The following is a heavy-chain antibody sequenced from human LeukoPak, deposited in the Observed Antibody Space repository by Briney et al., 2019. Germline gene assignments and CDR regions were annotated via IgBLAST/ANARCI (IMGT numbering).Heavy chain of an antibody. CDR3: ARVGDYVWGSYRSPYNWFDP. Sequence: KTSETLSLTCTVSGGSISSYYWSWIRQPPGKGLEWIGYISYSGSANYNPSLKSRVTISVDTSKNQFSLKLSSVTAADTAVYYCARVGDYVWGSYRSPYNWFDPWGQGTLVTVSS. CDR2: ISYSGSA. D-gene: IGHD3-16*02. J-gene: IGHJ5*02. V-gene: IGHV4-59*12. CDR1: GGSISSYY.